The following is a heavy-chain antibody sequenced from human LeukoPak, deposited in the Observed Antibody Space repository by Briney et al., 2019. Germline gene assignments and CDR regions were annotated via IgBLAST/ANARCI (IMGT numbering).Heavy chain of an antibody. CDR1: GGSISSYY. D-gene: IGHD5-12*01. CDR3: ARERYSGYDWFDY. J-gene: IGHJ4*02. V-gene: IGHV4-59*01. Sequence: SETLSLTCTVSGGSISSYYWSWIRQPPGKVLEWIGYIYYSGSTNYNPSLKSRVTISVDTSKNQFSLKLSSVTAADTAVYYCARERYSGYDWFDYWGQGTLVTVSS. CDR2: IYYSGST.